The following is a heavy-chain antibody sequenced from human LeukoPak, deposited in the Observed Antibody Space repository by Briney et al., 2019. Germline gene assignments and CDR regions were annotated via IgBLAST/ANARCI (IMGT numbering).Heavy chain of an antibody. CDR1: GGSLSSYY. CDR2: IYYSGST. V-gene: IGHV4-59*01. J-gene: IGHJ4*02. D-gene: IGHD3-3*01. Sequence: PSETLSLTCTVSGGSLSSYYWSWIRQPPGKGLEWIGYIYYSGSTDYNPSLKSRVTISKDTSRNHFSLNLRSVTAADTAVYYCARGASPQITIFGVVIPYFDYWGQGTLVTVSS. CDR3: ARGASPQITIFGVVIPYFDY.